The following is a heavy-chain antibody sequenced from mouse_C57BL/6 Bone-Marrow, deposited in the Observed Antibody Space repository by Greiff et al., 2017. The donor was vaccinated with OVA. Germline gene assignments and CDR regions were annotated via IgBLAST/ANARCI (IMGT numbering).Heavy chain of an antibody. V-gene: IGHV1-66*01. CDR1: GYSFTSYY. CDR3: AREGIIYYYGSSYLFAY. Sequence: VQLQQSGPELVKPGASVKISCKASGYSFTSYYIHWVKQRPGQGLEWIGWIYPGSGNTKYNEKFKGKATLTADTSSSTAYMQLSRLTSEDSAVYYGAREGIIYYYGSSYLFAYWGQGTLVTVSA. J-gene: IGHJ3*01. D-gene: IGHD1-1*01. CDR2: IYPGSGNT.